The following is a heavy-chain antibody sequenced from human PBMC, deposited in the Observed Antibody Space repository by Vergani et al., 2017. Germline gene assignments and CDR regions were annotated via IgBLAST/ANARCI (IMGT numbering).Heavy chain of an antibody. J-gene: IGHJ5*02. CDR2: INPNSGGT. V-gene: IGHV1-2*02. CDR1: GYTFTGYY. CDR3: ARAHTPYRGGGYFAGLDVPFDA. D-gene: IGHD6-19*01. Sequence: QVQLVQSGAEVKKPGASVKVSCKASGYTFTGYYMHWVRQAPGQGLEWMGWINPNSGGTNYAQKFQGRVTMTRDTSISTAYMELSRLRSDDTAVYFCARAHTPYRGGGYFAGLDVPFDAGGQGSLVTVSS.